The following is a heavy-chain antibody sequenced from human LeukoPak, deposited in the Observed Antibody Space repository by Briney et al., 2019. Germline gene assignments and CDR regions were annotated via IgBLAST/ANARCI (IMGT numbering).Heavy chain of an antibody. CDR2: INPSGGST. V-gene: IGHV1-46*03. Sequence: ASVKVSCKASGYTFTSYNMYWVRQAPGQGLEWMGIINPSGGSTSYAQKFQGRVTMTRDTSTGTVYMELSSLRSEDTAVYYYAREIRYGDSTVDVWGQGTTVTVSS. CDR3: AREIRYGDSTVDV. D-gene: IGHD4-17*01. J-gene: IGHJ6*02. CDR1: GYTFTSYN.